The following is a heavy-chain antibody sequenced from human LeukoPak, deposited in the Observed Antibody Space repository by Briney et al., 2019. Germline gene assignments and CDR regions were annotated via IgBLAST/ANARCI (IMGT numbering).Heavy chain of an antibody. CDR1: GFTFSSYG. Sequence: GGSLRLSCAASGFTFSSYGMHWVRQAPGKGLEWVAVIWYDGSNKYYADSVKGRFTISRDNSKNTPYLQMNSLRAEDTAVYYCANGGYDFWSGVHYYYYYMDVWGKGTTVTVSS. J-gene: IGHJ6*03. V-gene: IGHV3-33*06. CDR2: IWYDGSNK. CDR3: ANGGYDFWSGVHYYYYYMDV. D-gene: IGHD3-3*01.